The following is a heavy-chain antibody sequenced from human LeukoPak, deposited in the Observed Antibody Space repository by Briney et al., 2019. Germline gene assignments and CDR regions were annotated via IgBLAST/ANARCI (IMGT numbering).Heavy chain of an antibody. CDR3: ARAGGGCSRTSCPIPYYGLDV. V-gene: IGHV4-59*01. D-gene: IGHD2-2*01. CDR2: IYSSGTT. Sequence: PSETLSITCTVSGGSIRGYYWNWIRQPRGKGLEWIGHIYSSGTTDYDHSLKSRVTISVDTSKSQFSLKLTSVTAADTAVYYCARAGGGCSRTSCPIPYYGLDVWGQGTTVTVSS. J-gene: IGHJ6*02. CDR1: GGSIRGYY.